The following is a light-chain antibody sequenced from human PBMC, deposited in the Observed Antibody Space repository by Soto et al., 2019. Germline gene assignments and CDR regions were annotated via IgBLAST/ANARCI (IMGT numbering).Light chain of an antibody. J-gene: IGLJ2*01. V-gene: IGLV1-44*01. CDR1: SSNIGGNT. CDR2: GND. Sequence: QSVLTQPPSASGTPGQRVTISCSGSSSNIGGNTVNWYQQLPGTAPKLLIYGNDQRPSGVPDRFSGSKSGTSASLAISGLQSEDEADYYCAAWDDSLSALVFGNGTKLTVL. CDR3: AAWDDSLSALV.